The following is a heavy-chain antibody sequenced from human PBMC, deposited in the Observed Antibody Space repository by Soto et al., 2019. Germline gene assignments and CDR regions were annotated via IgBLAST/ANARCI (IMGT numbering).Heavy chain of an antibody. V-gene: IGHV4-39*01. CDR3: ARPGYYDDSGYWRSHFDV. Sequence: SETLSLTCSVSGDSISNSRYYWGWIRQPPGKGLEWIGSVYKSGTTYYTPSLKSRLTISVDTSRNQISLKLTSVTAADTAVYYCARPGYYDDSGYWRSHFDVWGQVTVVTFSS. J-gene: IGHJ3*01. D-gene: IGHD3-22*01. CDR2: VYKSGTT. CDR1: GDSISNSRYY.